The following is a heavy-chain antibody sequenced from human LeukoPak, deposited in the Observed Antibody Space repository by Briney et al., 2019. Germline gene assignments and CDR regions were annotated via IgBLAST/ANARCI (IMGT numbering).Heavy chain of an antibody. J-gene: IGHJ5*02. CDR2: ISSSSSYI. CDR1: GFTFSNYN. Sequence: GGSLRLSCAASGFTFSNYNMNWVRQAPGKGLEWVSSISSSSSYIDYGDSVKGRFTISRDNSKNTLFLQMDSLRAAYTDIYYCAKYRGSYCNDISGYGWFDPWGQGTLVAVSS. CDR3: AKYRGSYCNDISGYGWFDP. D-gene: IGHD3-22*01. V-gene: IGHV3-21*04.